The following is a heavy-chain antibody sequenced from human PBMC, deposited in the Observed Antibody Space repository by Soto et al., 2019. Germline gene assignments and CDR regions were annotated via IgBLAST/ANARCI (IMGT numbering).Heavy chain of an antibody. CDR2: ISPYSGYT. CDR1: GWSFMKYG. CDR3: AREASVLIPAAKPSRFDS. V-gene: IGHV1-18*01. J-gene: IGHJ4*02. D-gene: IGHD2-2*01. Sequence: AAVKVSCKGFGWSFMKYGINWVRQAPAQGLEWVGWISPYSGYTHSAQKFHGRLTLTTDTAASTAYMELRILRSADTALYYCAREASVLIPAAKPSRFDSWGQGTLVTVSS.